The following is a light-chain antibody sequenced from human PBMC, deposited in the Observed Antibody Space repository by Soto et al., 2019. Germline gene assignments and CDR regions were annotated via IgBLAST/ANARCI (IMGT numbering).Light chain of an antibody. CDR1: TGAVTNGHY. CDR3: LLSYNGPYV. J-gene: IGLJ1*01. V-gene: IGLV7-46*01. Sequence: QALVTQGASLTVSPGGTFTLTCGSSTGAVTNGHYPYWFQQKPGQAPRTLIYDTTNRHSWTPARFSGSLLGGKAALTLSGAQPADEAEYYCLLSYNGPYVFGTGTKVTV. CDR2: DTT.